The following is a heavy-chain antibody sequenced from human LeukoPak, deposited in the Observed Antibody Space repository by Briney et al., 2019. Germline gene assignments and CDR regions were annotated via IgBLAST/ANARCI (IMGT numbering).Heavy chain of an antibody. V-gene: IGHV3-7*03. CDR1: GFTFSSYW. Sequence: GGSLRLSCAASGFTFSSYWMSWVRQAPGKGLEWVANIKQDGSEKYYVDSVKGRFTIFRDNAKNSLYLQMNSLRAEDTAVYYCARDRVVVVVAATYYGMDVWGKGTTVTVSS. D-gene: IGHD2-15*01. J-gene: IGHJ6*04. CDR2: IKQDGSEK. CDR3: ARDRVVVVVAATYYGMDV.